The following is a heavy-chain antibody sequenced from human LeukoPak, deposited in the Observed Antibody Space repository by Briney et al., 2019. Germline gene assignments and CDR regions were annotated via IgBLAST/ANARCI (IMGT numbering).Heavy chain of an antibody. CDR2: ISNIGGST. D-gene: IGHD6-6*01. CDR1: GFTFSRYS. V-gene: IGHV3-64*01. CDR3: AGTSIAAREADY. Sequence: AGGSLRLSCAASGFTFSRYSMHWVRQAPGKGLEYVSAISNIGGSTYYAKSVKGRFTISRDNSKNTLYLQMGSLRAEDMAVYYCAGTSIAAREADYWGQGTLVTVSS. J-gene: IGHJ4*02.